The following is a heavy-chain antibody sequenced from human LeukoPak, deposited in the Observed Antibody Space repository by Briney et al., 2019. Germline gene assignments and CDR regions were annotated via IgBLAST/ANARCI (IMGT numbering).Heavy chain of an antibody. Sequence: ASVKVSCKASGYTFTSYGISWVRQAPGQGLEWMEWISAYNGNTNYAQKLQGRVTMTTDTSTSTAYMELRSLRSGDTAVYYCARDWRQWLLRSPAYWGQGTLVTVSS. J-gene: IGHJ4*02. CDR1: GYTFTSYG. CDR3: ARDWRQWLLRSPAY. V-gene: IGHV1-18*01. D-gene: IGHD6-19*01. CDR2: ISAYNGNT.